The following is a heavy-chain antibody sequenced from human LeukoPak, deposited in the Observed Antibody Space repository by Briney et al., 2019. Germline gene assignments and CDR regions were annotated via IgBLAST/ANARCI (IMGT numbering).Heavy chain of an antibody. D-gene: IGHD1-26*01. Sequence: ASVKVSCKASGYTFTGYYMHWVRQAPGQGLEWMGWINPNSGGTNYAQKFQGRVTVTRDTSISTAYMELSRLRSDDTAVYYCARDQALNIIVGIIVGAFDIWGQGTAVTVSS. V-gene: IGHV1-2*02. J-gene: IGHJ3*02. CDR1: GYTFTGYY. CDR2: INPNSGGT. CDR3: ARDQALNIIVGIIVGAFDI.